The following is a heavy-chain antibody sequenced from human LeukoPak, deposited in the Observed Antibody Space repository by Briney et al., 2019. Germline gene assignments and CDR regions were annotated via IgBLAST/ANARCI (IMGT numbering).Heavy chain of an antibody. J-gene: IGHJ4*02. CDR2: INPSGGST. CDR1: GYTFTRFY. Sequence: ASVKVSCKASGYTFTRFYMHWVRQAPGQGLEWMGIINPSGGSTSYAQKFQGRVTMTRGTSTSTVYMELSSLRSEDTAVYYCARTLTTQTYYYDSSGYPVGFDYWGQGTLVTVSS. CDR3: ARTLTTQTYYYDSSGYPVGFDY. V-gene: IGHV1-46*01. D-gene: IGHD3-22*01.